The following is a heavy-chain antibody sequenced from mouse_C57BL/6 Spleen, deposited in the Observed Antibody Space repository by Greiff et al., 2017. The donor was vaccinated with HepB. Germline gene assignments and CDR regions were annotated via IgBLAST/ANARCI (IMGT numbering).Heavy chain of an antibody. CDR2: IDPETGGT. J-gene: IGHJ1*03. CDR3: TRKGIYYDYPDWYFDV. D-gene: IGHD2-4*01. Sequence: LQESGAELVRPGASVTLSCKASGYTFTDYEMHWVKQTPVHGLEWIGAIDPETGGTAYNQKFKGKAILTADKSSSTAYMELRSLTSEDSAVYYCTRKGIYYDYPDWYFDVWGTGTTVSVSS. CDR1: GYTFTDYE. V-gene: IGHV1-15*01.